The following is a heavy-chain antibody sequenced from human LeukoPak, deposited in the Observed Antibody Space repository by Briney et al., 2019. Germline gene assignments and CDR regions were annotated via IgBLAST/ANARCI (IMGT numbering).Heavy chain of an antibody. J-gene: IGHJ4*02. CDR3: TSGLRVAAAASVGTPPSRASAYY. CDR2: ISGSGGST. V-gene: IGHV3-23*01. CDR1: GFTFSSYA. D-gene: IGHD6-13*01. Sequence: GGSLRLSCAASGFTFSSYAMSWVRQAPGKGLEWVSAISGSGGSTYYADSVKGRFTISRDNSKNTLYLQMNSLKTEDTAVYYCTSGLRVAAAASVGTPPSRASAYYWGQGTLVTVSS.